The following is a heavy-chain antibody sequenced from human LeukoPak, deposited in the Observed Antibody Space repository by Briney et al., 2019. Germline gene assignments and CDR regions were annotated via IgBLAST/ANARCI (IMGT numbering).Heavy chain of an antibody. D-gene: IGHD3-10*01. CDR1: GYTFTGYY. CDR2: INPNSGGT. V-gene: IGHV1-2*02. Sequence: GASVKVSCKASGYTFTGYYMHWVRQAPGQGLEWMGWINPNSGGTNYAQKFQGRVTITRNTSISTAYVELSSLRSEDTAVYYCARAITMVRGALNYWGQGTLVTVSS. CDR3: ARAITMVRGALNY. J-gene: IGHJ4*02.